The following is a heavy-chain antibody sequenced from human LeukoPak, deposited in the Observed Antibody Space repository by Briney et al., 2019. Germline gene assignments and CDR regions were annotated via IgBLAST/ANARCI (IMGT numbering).Heavy chain of an antibody. V-gene: IGHV3-30-3*01. CDR3: AKDVPAGYFDS. CDR2: ISYDGSNK. CDR1: GFTFSTYA. D-gene: IGHD2-2*01. J-gene: IGHJ4*02. Sequence: GGSLRLSCAASGFTFSTYAMHWVRQAPGEGLEWVTVISYDGSNKYYADSVKGRFTISRDNSKNTLYLQMNSLRAEDTALYYCAKDVPAGYFDSWGQGTLVTVSS.